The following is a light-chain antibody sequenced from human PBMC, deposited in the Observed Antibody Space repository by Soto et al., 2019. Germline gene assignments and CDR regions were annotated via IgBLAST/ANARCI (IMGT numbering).Light chain of an antibody. Sequence: ETVLTQSPGTLSLSPGERATLSCRASQSVTSRYLAWYQQKPGQAPRLLIYGASNRATGIPDRFSGSGSGTEFTLTITRREPEDFAVYYCQQYITSTPTYTFGQGTKLEIK. J-gene: IGKJ2*01. V-gene: IGKV3-20*01. CDR1: QSVTSRY. CDR3: QQYITSTPTYT. CDR2: GAS.